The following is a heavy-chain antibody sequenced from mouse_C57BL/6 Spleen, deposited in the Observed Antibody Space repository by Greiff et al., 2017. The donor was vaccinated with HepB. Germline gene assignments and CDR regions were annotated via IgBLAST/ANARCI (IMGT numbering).Heavy chain of an antibody. V-gene: IGHV5-17*01. J-gene: IGHJ2*01. D-gene: IGHD2-4*01. CDR3: APYDYEYYFDY. CDR1: GFTFSDYG. CDR2: ISSGSSTI. Sequence: EVMLVESGGGLVKPGGSLKLSCAASGFTFSDYGMHWVRQAPEKGLEWVAYISSGSSTIYYADTVKGRFTISRDNAKNTLFLQMTSLRSEDTAMYYCAPYDYEYYFDYWGQGTTLTVSS.